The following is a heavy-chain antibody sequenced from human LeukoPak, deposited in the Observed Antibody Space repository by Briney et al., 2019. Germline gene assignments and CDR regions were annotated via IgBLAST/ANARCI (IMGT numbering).Heavy chain of an antibody. CDR3: ARDVAYCSGGRCLYYFDY. Sequence: GGSLRLSCAASGFTFSSYWIHWVRQAPGKGLVWVSRINSDGSNTIYADSVKGRFTISRDNARNTLYLQMNSLRPEDTAVYYCARDVAYCSGGRCLYYFDYWGQGTLVTVSS. CDR1: GFTFSSYW. D-gene: IGHD2-15*01. J-gene: IGHJ4*02. V-gene: IGHV3-74*01. CDR2: INSDGSNT.